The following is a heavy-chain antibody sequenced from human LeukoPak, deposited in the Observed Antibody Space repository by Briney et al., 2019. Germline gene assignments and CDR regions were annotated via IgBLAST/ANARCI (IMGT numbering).Heavy chain of an antibody. J-gene: IGHJ3*02. CDR2: INPNSGGT. Sequence: ASVKVSCKASGYTFTGYYMHWVRQAPGQGLEWMGWINPNSGGTNYAQKFQGRVTMTRDTSISTAYMELSRLRSDDTAVYYCARGGGARWGGDAFDIWGQGTMVTVSS. V-gene: IGHV1-2*02. CDR1: GYTFTGYY. CDR3: ARGGGARWGGDAFDI. D-gene: IGHD3-16*01.